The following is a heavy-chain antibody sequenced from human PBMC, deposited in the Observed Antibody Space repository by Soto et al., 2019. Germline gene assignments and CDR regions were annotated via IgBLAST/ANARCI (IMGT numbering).Heavy chain of an antibody. CDR3: ASSQSIRSFDY. CDR2: IYHSGST. CDR1: GYSISSGYY. V-gene: IGHV4-38-2*01. D-gene: IGHD2-15*01. Sequence: SETLSLTCAVSGYSISSGYYWGWIRQPPGKGLEWIGSIYHSGSTYYIPSLKSRVTISVDTSKNQFSLKLSSVTAADTAVYYCASSQSIRSFDYWGQGTLVTVSS. J-gene: IGHJ4*02.